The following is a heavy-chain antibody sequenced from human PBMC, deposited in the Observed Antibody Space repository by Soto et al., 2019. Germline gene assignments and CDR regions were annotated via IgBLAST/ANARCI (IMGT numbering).Heavy chain of an antibody. J-gene: IGHJ3*02. D-gene: IGHD3-3*01. CDR3: ARGQSNYDFWSGALDAFDI. CDR2: IIPILGIA. Sequence: SVKVSCKASGGTFSSYTISWVRQAPGQGLEWMGRIIPILGIANYAQKFQGRVTITADKSTSTAYMELSSLRSEDTAVYYCARGQSNYDFWSGALDAFDIWGQGTMVTVSS. CDR1: GGTFSSYT. V-gene: IGHV1-69*02.